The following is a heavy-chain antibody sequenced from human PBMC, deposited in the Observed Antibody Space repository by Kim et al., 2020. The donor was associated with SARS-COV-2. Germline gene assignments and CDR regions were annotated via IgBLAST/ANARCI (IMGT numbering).Heavy chain of an antibody. CDR1: GFTFSSYN. J-gene: IGHJ6*02. D-gene: IGHD6-13*01. CDR3: AADIAAAGAPNLDYYYNYGVDV. V-gene: IGHV3-48*02. CDR2: ISSSSTI. Sequence: GGSLRLSCAASGFTFSSYNMNWVRQAPGKGLEWVSYISSSSTIYYTDSVKGRFTISRDNAKNSLYLQMNSLRDEDTAVYYCAADIAAAGAPNLDYYYNYGVDVWGQGTTVTVSS.